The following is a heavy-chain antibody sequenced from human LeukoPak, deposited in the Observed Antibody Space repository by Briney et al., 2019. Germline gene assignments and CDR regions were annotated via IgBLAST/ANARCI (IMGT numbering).Heavy chain of an antibody. CDR1: GGSISSYY. J-gene: IGHJ4*02. Sequence: SETLSLTCTVSGGSISSYYWSWIRQPPGKGLEWIGYIYYSGSTNYNPSLKSRVTISVDTSKNQFSLKLSSVTAADTAVYYCARVKVATITVDYWGQGTLVTVSS. V-gene: IGHV4-59*01. D-gene: IGHD5-12*01. CDR3: ARVKVATITVDY. CDR2: IYYSGST.